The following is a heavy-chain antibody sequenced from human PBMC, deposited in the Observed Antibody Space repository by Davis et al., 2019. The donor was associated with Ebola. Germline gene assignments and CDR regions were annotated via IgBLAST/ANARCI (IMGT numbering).Heavy chain of an antibody. CDR2: ISGYDGVT. V-gene: IGHV1-18*01. CDR3: ARDGLVPDAIRGGFDP. Sequence: ASVKVSCKASGYTFTSYGISWVRQAPGQGLEWLGWISGYDGVTKYSEKYEGRITLTTETSTSTAYMEVRSLTSDDTALYYCARDGLVPDAIRGGFDPWGQGMLVTVSS. J-gene: IGHJ5*02. D-gene: IGHD2-2*01. CDR1: GYTFTSYG.